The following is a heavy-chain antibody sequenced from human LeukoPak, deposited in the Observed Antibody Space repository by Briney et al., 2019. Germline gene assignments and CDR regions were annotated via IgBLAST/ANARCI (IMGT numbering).Heavy chain of an antibody. D-gene: IGHD3/OR15-3a*01. Sequence: PGGSLRLSCATSGFIFSGYYMSWIRQAPGKGLEWVSYIGGSGSDISYADSVKGRFTVSRDNAKDSLYLQMNSLRAEDTAVYYCGTHAGRTGSDDWGQGTLVTVSS. CDR2: IGGSGSDI. CDR1: GFIFSGYY. V-gene: IGHV3-11*01. CDR3: GTHAGRTGSDD. J-gene: IGHJ4*02.